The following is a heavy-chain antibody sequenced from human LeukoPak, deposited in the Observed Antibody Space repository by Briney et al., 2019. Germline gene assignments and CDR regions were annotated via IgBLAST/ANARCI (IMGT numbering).Heavy chain of an antibody. D-gene: IGHD2-15*01. V-gene: IGHV4-61*02. J-gene: IGHJ5*02. Sequence: SQTLSLTCTVSGGSISSGSYYWSWIRQPAGKGLEWIGRIYTSGSTNYNPSPKSRVTISVDTSKNQFSLKLSSVTAADTAVYYCARVVAALLDNWFDPWGQGTLVTVSS. CDR1: GGSISSGSYY. CDR2: IYTSGST. CDR3: ARVVAALLDNWFDP.